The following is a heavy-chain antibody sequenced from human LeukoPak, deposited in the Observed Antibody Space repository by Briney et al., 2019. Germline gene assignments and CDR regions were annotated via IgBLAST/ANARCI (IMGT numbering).Heavy chain of an antibody. J-gene: IGHJ5*02. D-gene: IGHD2-15*01. Sequence: SETLSLTCTVSGGSISSYYWSWIRQPPGKGLERIGYIYYSGSTNCNPSLKSRVTISVDTSKNQFSLKLSSVTAADTAVYYCAREHCSGGSCYSGWFDPWGQGTLVTVSS. V-gene: IGHV4-59*01. CDR1: GGSISSYY. CDR3: AREHCSGGSCYSGWFDP. CDR2: IYYSGST.